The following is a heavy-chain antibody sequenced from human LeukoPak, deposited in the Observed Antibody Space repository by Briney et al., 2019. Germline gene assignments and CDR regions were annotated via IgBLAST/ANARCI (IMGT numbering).Heavy chain of an antibody. V-gene: IGHV3-15*04. CDR2: IESKTAGGTI. CDR1: GFTFSNAW. D-gene: IGHD1-26*01. Sequence: PGGSLRLSCAASGFTFSNAWMTWVRQAPGKGLEWVGRIESKTAGGTIDYAAPVKGRFTISRDDSKNTLYLQMNSLKTEDTAVYYCTTGESMVGSTIHIRWADWGQGTLVTVSS. CDR3: TTGESMVGSTIHIRWAD. J-gene: IGHJ4*02.